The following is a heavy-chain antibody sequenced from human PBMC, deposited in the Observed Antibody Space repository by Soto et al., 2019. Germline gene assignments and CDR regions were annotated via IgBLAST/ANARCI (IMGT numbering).Heavy chain of an antibody. CDR2: IIPIFGTA. J-gene: IGHJ4*02. CDR1: GGTFSSYA. CDR3: ARSAADETADY. V-gene: IGHV1-69*01. Sequence: QVQLVQSGAEVKKPGSSVKVSYKASGGTFSSYAISWVRQAPGLGLEWMGGIIPIFGTANYAQKFQGRVTITADESTSTAYMELSSLRSEDTAVYYCARSAADETADYWGQGTLVTVSS.